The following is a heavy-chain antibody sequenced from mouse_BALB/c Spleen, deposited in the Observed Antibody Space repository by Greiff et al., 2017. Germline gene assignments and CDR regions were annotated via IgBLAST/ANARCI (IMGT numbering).Heavy chain of an antibody. CDR3: TRDYGSLFDY. Sequence: VQLQQSGTVLARPGASVKMSCKASGYTFTSYWMHWVKQRPGQGLEWIGAIYPGNSDTSYNQKFKGMAKLTAVTSTSTAYMELSSLTNEDSAVYYCTRDYGSLFDYWGQGTTLTVAS. V-gene: IGHV1-5*01. D-gene: IGHD1-2*01. J-gene: IGHJ2*01. CDR1: GYTFTSYW. CDR2: IYPGNSDT.